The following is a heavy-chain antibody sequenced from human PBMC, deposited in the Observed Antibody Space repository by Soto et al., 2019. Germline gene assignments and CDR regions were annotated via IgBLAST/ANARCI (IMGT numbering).Heavy chain of an antibody. V-gene: IGHV6-1*01. J-gene: IGHJ4*02. D-gene: IGHD3-22*01. Sequence: SLTLSLPCAISGDSVSRNSASWTWIRQSPSRGLEWLGRTYYRSKWYNDYAVSMKSRIAINPDTSKNQFSLQLNSVTPEDTAVYYCARDTPDYCDSSGYYVLDYWGQGTLVTVSS. CDR3: ARDTPDYCDSSGYYVLDY. CDR2: TYYRSKWYN. CDR1: GDSVSRNSAS.